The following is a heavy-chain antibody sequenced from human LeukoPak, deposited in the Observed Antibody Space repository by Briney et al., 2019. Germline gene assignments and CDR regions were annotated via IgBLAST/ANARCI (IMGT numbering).Heavy chain of an antibody. V-gene: IGHV3-21*06. Sequence: GGSLRLSCAASGFTFSTQTINWVRQAPGKGLEWVSSISSNSTYRYYADSVKGLFTISRDNAKNSLFLQMNSLRAEDTAVYYCATDPPYSRSGLYFDYWGQGTLVTVSS. D-gene: IGHD6-13*01. CDR1: GFTFSTQT. CDR3: ATDPPYSRSGLYFDY. J-gene: IGHJ4*02. CDR2: ISSNSTYR.